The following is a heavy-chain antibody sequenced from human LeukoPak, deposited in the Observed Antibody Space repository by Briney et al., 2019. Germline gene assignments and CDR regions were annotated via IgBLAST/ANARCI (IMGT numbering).Heavy chain of an antibody. J-gene: IGHJ6*03. CDR1: GGSISSYS. CDR3: ARGRVSSSTWYSTYYYYFYMDV. CDR2: VYYSGTT. V-gene: IGHV4-59*01. D-gene: IGHD4-11*01. Sequence: SETLSLTCTVSGGSISSYSWSWIRQPPGKRLEWIGYVYYSGTTNYNPSLRSRVTISVDTSKNQFSLKLSSVTAADTAVYFCARGRVSSSTWYSTYYYYFYMDVWGKGTTVTVSS.